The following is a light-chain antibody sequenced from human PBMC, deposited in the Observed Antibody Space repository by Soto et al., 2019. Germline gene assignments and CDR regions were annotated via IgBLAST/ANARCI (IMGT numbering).Light chain of an antibody. V-gene: IGKV3-11*01. CDR1: QSVSSY. J-gene: IGKJ3*01. CDR2: DAS. Sequence: EIVLTQSPATLALSPGERATLSCRASQSVSSYLAWYQQKPDQAPSLLIYDASNRATGIPARFSGSGSGTDFTLNIISLEPEDFAVYSCQQRSNWPVTFGPGTKVHIK. CDR3: QQRSNWPVT.